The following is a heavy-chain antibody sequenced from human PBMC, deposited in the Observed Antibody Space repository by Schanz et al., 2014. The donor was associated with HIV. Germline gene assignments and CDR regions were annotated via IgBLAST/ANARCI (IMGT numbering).Heavy chain of an antibody. Sequence: QVQLVESGGGVVQPGRSLRLSCAASGFTFSSYAMHWVRQAPGKGLGWVAVISYDGSNKNYADSVKGRFTISRDNSKNTLYLQMNSLRAEDTAVYYCARDVSHDSSGHYSDYYYGMDVWGQGTTVTVSS. CDR2: ISYDGSNK. CDR1: GFTFSSYA. V-gene: IGHV3-30-3*01. D-gene: IGHD3-22*01. J-gene: IGHJ6*02. CDR3: ARDVSHDSSGHYSDYYYGMDV.